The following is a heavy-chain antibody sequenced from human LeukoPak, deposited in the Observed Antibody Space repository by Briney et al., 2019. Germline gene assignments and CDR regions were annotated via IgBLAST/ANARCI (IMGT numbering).Heavy chain of an antibody. CDR2: IIPILGIA. Sequence: ASVKVSCKASGGTFSSYAISWVRQAPGQGLEWMGRIIPILGIANYAQKFQGRVTITADKSTSTAYMELSSLRSEDTAVYYCASSDCGGDCYSEYFQHWGQGTLVTVSS. V-gene: IGHV1-69*04. D-gene: IGHD2-21*02. CDR1: GGTFSSYA. J-gene: IGHJ1*01. CDR3: ASSDCGGDCYSEYFQH.